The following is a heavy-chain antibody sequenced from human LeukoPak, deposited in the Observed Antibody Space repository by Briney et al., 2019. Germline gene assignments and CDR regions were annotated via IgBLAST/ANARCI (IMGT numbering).Heavy chain of an antibody. CDR2: IIPIFGTA. CDR1: GYTFTSYG. J-gene: IGHJ4*02. D-gene: IGHD5-12*01. V-gene: IGHV1-69*13. CDR3: ARGQVRGYSGYAEFDY. Sequence: GASVKVSCKASGYTFTSYGISWVRQAPGQGLEWMGGIIPIFGTANYAQKFQGRVTITADESTSTAYMELSSLRSEDTAVYYCARGQVRGYSGYAEFDYWGQGTLVTVSS.